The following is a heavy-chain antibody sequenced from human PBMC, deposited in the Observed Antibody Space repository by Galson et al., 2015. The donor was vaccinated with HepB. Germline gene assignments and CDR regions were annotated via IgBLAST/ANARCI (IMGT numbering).Heavy chain of an antibody. J-gene: IGHJ5*02. D-gene: IGHD3-22*01. CDR2: ISGSGGGT. CDR3: AKMKGVVVIENWFDP. V-gene: IGHV3-23*01. CDR1: GFTFSSYA. Sequence: SLRLSCAASGFTFSSYAMSWVRQAPGKGLEWVSAISGSGGGTYYADSVKGRFTISRDNSKNTLYLQMNSLRAEDTAVYYCAKMKGVVVIENWFDPWGQGTLVTVSS.